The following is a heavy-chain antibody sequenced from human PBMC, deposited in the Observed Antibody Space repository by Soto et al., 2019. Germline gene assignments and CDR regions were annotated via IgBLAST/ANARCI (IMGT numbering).Heavy chain of an antibody. CDR1: GFAFSSYG. J-gene: IGHJ4*02. CDR2: ISYDGSNK. CDR3: AKDFILYDSSGYPDY. V-gene: IGHV3-30*18. D-gene: IGHD3-22*01. Sequence: GSLRLSCAASGFAFSSYGMHWVRQAPGKGLEWVAVISYDGSNKYYADSVKGRFTISRDNSKNTLYLQMNSLRAEDTAVYYCAKDFILYDSSGYPDYWGQGTLVTVSS.